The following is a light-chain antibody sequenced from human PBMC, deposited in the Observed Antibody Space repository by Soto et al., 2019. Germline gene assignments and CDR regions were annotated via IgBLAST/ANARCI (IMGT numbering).Light chain of an antibody. CDR2: AAS. Sequence: DIPMPQSPSSLSASVGDRVTITCRASQGISTYLNWYQQKPGKAPKVLIYAASSLQSGVPSRFSGSGAETAVTLIISRLQPEEFATYSCQQGKSITWTFGQGAKVEI. V-gene: IGKV1-39*01. CDR1: QGISTY. CDR3: QQGKSITWT. J-gene: IGKJ1*01.